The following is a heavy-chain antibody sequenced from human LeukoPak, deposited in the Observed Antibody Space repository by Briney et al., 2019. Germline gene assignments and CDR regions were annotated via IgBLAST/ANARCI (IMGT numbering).Heavy chain of an antibody. CDR2: IYYSGST. CDR1: GGSISSGGYY. V-gene: IGHV4-31*03. CDR3: ARDAFRGAVDY. Sequence: PSETLSLTCTVSGGSISSGGYYWSWIRQHPGKGLEWIGYIYYSGSTYYNPSLKSRVTISVDTSKNQFSLKLSSVTAADTAVYYCARDAFRGAVDYWGQGTLVTVSS. J-gene: IGHJ4*02. D-gene: IGHD1-26*01.